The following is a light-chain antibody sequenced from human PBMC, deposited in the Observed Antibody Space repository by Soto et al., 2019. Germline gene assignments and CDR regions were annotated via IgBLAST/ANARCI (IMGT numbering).Light chain of an antibody. CDR1: SSNIGAGYD. CDR3: QSYDSSLSGYV. V-gene: IGLV1-40*01. CDR2: GNS. Sequence: QSVLTQPPSVSGAPGQRVTISCTGSSSNIGAGYDVHWYQQLPGTAPTLLISGNSNRPSGVPDRLSGSKSGTSASLAITGLRAEDEADYFCQSYDSSLSGYVFVTGTKLTVL. J-gene: IGLJ1*01.